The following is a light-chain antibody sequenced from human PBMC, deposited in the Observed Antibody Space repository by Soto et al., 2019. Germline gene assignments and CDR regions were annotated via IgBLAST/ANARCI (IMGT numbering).Light chain of an antibody. J-gene: IGLJ2*01. Sequence: QSVLTQPPSVSAAPGQTVTISCSGSSSNIENNYVSWYQQLPGTAPKVLIYENNKRPSGIPDRFSGSKSGTSATLGITGLRTGDEADYYCGTWDSSLRDVVFGGGTKVTVL. CDR3: GTWDSSLRDVV. CDR2: ENN. CDR1: SSNIENNY. V-gene: IGLV1-51*02.